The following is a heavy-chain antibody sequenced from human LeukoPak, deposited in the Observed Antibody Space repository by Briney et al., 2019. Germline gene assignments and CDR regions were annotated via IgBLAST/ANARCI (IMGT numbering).Heavy chain of an antibody. J-gene: IGHJ4*02. CDR3: ARAEGDDYGASPASY. CDR2: TTGSGGST. D-gene: IGHD4-17*01. Sequence: PGGSLRLSCAASGFIFSNYAMYWVRQAPGKGLEWVSATTGSGGSTFYADSVKGRFTISKDNSRNSLHLQMNSLRAEDTAVYFCARAEGDDYGASPASYWGQGSLVAVSS. V-gene: IGHV3-23*01. CDR1: GFIFSNYA.